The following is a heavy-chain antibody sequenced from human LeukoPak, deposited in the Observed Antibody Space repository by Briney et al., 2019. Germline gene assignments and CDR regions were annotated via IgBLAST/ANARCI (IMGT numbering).Heavy chain of an antibody. CDR1: GGSISSYY. Sequence: SETLSLTCTVSGGSISSYYWSWIRQPAGKGLEWIGRTYTSGSTNYNPSLKSRVTMSVDTSKNQFSLKLSSVTAADTAVYYCARDRGSRWRLPPGYWYFDLWGRGTLVTVSS. CDR3: ARDRGSRWRLPPGYWYFDL. CDR2: TYTSGST. D-gene: IGHD6-13*01. J-gene: IGHJ2*01. V-gene: IGHV4-4*07.